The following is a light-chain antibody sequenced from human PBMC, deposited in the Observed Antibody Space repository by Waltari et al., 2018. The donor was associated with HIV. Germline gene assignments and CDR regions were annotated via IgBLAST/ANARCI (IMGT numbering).Light chain of an antibody. Sequence: QSLLTQSPSASGTPGQRVTISCSGSSSNIGSNYVYWYQQLPGTAPKLLIYRNGQRPSGVPDRFYASKSGTSASLDISGLRSEDETDYYCVAWDDTLSGTVFGGGTKLTVL. V-gene: IGLV1-47*01. J-gene: IGLJ2*01. CDR2: RNG. CDR3: VAWDDTLSGTV. CDR1: SSNIGSNY.